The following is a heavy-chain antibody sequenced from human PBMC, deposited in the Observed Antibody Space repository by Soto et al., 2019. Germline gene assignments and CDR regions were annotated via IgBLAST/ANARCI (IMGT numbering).Heavy chain of an antibody. Sequence: ASVKVSCKASGYTFTSYGISWVRQAPGQGLEWMGWISAYNGNTKYSQKFQGRVTITRDTSASTAYMELSSLRSEDTAVYYCASSRITMVPYGMDVWGQGTTVTV. V-gene: IGHV1-18*01. J-gene: IGHJ6*02. D-gene: IGHD3-10*01. CDR3: ASSRITMVPYGMDV. CDR1: GYTFTSYG. CDR2: ISAYNGNT.